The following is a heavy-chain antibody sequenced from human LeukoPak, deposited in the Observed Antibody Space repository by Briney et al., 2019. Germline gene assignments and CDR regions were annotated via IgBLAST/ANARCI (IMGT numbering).Heavy chain of an antibody. CDR3: ATAGGSSGSYPLIY. CDR2: ITGSGGTT. CDR1: GFTFSNYA. J-gene: IGHJ4*02. D-gene: IGHD6-19*01. V-gene: IGHV3-23*01. Sequence: PGGSLRLSCAVSGFTFSNYAMNWVRQAPGKGLERVSVITGSGGTTFYADSVKGRFTISRDNSKNTVFLQMNSLRAEDTAVYYCATAGGSSGSYPLIYWGQGILVTVSS.